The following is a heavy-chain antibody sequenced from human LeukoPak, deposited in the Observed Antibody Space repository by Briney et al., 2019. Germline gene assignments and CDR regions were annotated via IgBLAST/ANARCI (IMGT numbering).Heavy chain of an antibody. V-gene: IGHV3-53*01. CDR1: GFTVSSNY. D-gene: IGHD1-26*01. J-gene: IGHJ4*02. Sequence: GGSLRLSCAASGFTVSSNYMSWVRQAPGKGLEWVSVIYSGGSTYCADSVKGRFTISRDNSKNTLYLQMNSLRAEDTAVYYCARVTELLFDYWGQGTLVTVSS. CDR3: ARVTELLFDY. CDR2: IYSGGST.